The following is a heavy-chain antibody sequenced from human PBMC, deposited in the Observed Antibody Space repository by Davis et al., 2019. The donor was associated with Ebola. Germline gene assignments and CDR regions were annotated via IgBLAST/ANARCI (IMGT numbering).Heavy chain of an antibody. CDR3: ARGGWAFGMDV. Sequence: MPSETLSLTCAISGDSVSSNSVVWNWIRQSPSRGLEWLGRTYYRSKWYNDYAVSVKSRITINPDTSKNQFSLQLNSVTPEDTAVYYCARGGWAFGMDVWGQGTTVTVSS. D-gene: IGHD6-19*01. CDR1: GDSVSSNSVV. V-gene: IGHV6-1*01. J-gene: IGHJ6*02. CDR2: TYYRSKWYN.